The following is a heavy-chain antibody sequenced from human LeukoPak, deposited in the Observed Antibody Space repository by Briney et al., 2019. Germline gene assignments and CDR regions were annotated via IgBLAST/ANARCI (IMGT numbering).Heavy chain of an antibody. D-gene: IGHD2-15*01. V-gene: IGHV4-39*01. CDR2: IYYSGST. Sequence: SETLSRTCTVSGGSISSSSYYWGWIRQPPGKGLEWIGSIYYSGSTYYNPSLKSRVTISVDTSKNQFSLKLSSVTAADTAVYYCASLGYCSGGSCYSYAFDIWGQGTMVTVSS. CDR1: GGSISSSSYY. J-gene: IGHJ3*02. CDR3: ASLGYCSGGSCYSYAFDI.